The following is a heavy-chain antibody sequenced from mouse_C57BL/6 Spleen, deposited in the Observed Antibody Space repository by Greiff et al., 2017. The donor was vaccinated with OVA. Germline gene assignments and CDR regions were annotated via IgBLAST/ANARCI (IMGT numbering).Heavy chain of an antibody. V-gene: IGHV5-4*01. Sequence: DVMLVESGGGLVKPGGSLKLSCAASGFTFSSYAMSWVRQTPEKRLEWVATISDGGSYTYYPDNVKGRFTISRDNAKNNLYLQMSHLKSEDTAMYYCARDLNDYYGSKGYAMDYWGQGTSVTVSS. CDR1: GFTFSSYA. D-gene: IGHD1-1*01. CDR2: ISDGGSYT. J-gene: IGHJ4*01. CDR3: ARDLNDYYGSKGYAMDY.